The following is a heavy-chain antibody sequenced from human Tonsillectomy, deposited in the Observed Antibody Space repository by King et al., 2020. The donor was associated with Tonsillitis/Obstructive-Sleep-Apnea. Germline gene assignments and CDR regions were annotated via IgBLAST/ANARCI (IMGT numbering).Heavy chain of an antibody. CDR1: GGSFSGFY. CDR2: INHSGST. Sequence: VQLQQWGAGLLKPSETLSLTCAVYGGSFSGFYWTWIRQPPGKGLKWIGEINHSGSTNYNPSLKSRVTISLDTSKNQFSLKLSSVTAADTAVYYCARGITMELRPYYFDYWGQGTLVTVSS. J-gene: IGHJ4*02. CDR3: ARGITMELRPYYFDY. V-gene: IGHV4-34*01. D-gene: IGHD1-7*01.